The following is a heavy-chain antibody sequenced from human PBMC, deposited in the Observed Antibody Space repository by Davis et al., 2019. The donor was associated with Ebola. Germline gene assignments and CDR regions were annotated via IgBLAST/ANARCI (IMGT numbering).Heavy chain of an antibody. Sequence: HTGGSLRLSCVASGISISSYWMHWVRQGPGKGLVCVSRLNSDGSGATYADSVQGRFTISRDNSKNTVYLQMNNLRAEDTAIYYCAKNVAGTFDSSGYYPDYWGQGALLTVSS. J-gene: IGHJ4*02. V-gene: IGHV3-74*01. CDR2: LNSDGSGA. CDR3: AKNVAGTFDSSGYYPDY. D-gene: IGHD3-22*01. CDR1: GISISSYW.